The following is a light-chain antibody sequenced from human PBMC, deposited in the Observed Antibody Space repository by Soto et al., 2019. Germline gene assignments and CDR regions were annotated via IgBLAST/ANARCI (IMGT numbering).Light chain of an antibody. J-gene: IGKJ1*01. Sequence: EMCMTQSPPTLSVSPGERATLSCRASQSVSSNLAWYQQKPGQAPRLLIYGASTRATGIPARFSGSGSGTEFTLTISSLQSEDFAVYYCPQYNNWPRTFGQGTKV. CDR2: GAS. CDR3: PQYNNWPRT. CDR1: QSVSSN. V-gene: IGKV3-15*01.